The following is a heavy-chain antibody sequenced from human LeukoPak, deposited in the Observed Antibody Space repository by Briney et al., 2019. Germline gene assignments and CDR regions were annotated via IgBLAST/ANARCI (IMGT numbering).Heavy chain of an antibody. J-gene: IGHJ3*02. CDR2: ISSSGSTI. Sequence: PGGSLRLSCAASGFTFSSYEMNWVRQAPGKGLEWVSYISSSGSTIYYADSVKGRFTVSRDNAKNSLYLQMNSLRAEDTAVYYCARGSSRSGYYGLDAFDIWGQGTMVTVSS. CDR3: ARGSSRSGYYGLDAFDI. D-gene: IGHD3-22*01. CDR1: GFTFSSYE. V-gene: IGHV3-48*03.